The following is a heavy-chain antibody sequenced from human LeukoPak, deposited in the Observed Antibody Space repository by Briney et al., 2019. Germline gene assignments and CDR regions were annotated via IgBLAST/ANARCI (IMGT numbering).Heavy chain of an antibody. J-gene: IGHJ4*02. CDR1: GFSLSSNGVG. CDR3: AHTVTGRGNPDSDY. CDR2: IYWDDDK. D-gene: IGHD2/OR15-2a*01. Sequence: SGPTLVKPTQTLTLTCTFSGFSLSSNGVGVGWIRQPPGKALECLALIYWDDDKRYSPSLKSRLTITKDTSKNQVVLTMTNVDPVDTATYYCAHTVTGRGNPDSDYRGQGTLVTVSP. V-gene: IGHV2-5*02.